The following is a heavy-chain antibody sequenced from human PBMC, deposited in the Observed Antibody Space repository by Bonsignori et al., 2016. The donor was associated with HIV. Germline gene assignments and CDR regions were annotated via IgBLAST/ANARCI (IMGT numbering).Heavy chain of an antibody. Sequence: GGSLRLSCAGSGFTFSNYWMHWVRQAPGKGLEWVSRINPIGNNTNYADSVKGRFTISRDNAKNTLYLEMNSLRGEDTAIYYCTRVHTMRGCDCYRYWGQGTLVTVSS. V-gene: IGHV3-74*01. CDR1: GFTFSNYW. CDR3: TRVHTMRGCDCYRY. D-gene: IGHD2-21*01. CDR2: INPIGNNT. J-gene: IGHJ4*02.